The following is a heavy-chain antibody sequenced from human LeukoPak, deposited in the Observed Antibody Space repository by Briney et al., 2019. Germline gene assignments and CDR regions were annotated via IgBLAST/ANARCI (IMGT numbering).Heavy chain of an antibody. CDR1: GFTLSSHW. V-gene: IGHV3-7*01. CDR2: INQDGRDK. D-gene: IGHD3-9*01. J-gene: IGHJ5*01. Sequence: QPGGSLRLSCAASGFTLSSHWMSWVRQAPGKGLEWVANINQDGRDKYYVGSVKGRFTISRDNAKNSMYLQMNSLRAEDTAVYYCVRDWDHFDFDSWGQGTLVTVSS. CDR3: VRDWDHFDFDS.